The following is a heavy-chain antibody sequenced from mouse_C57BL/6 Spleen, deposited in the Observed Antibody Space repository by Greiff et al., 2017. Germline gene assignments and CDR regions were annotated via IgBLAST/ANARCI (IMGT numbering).Heavy chain of an antibody. Sequence: QVQLQQPGAELVKPGASVKLSCKASGYTFTSYWMHWVKQRPGQGLEWIGMIHPNSGSTNYNAKFKSKATLTVDKSSSTAYMQLSSLTSEDSAVYYCARRALYDYDGFDYWGQGTTLTVSS. CDR1: GYTFTSYW. J-gene: IGHJ2*01. CDR3: ARRALYDYDGFDY. D-gene: IGHD2-4*01. V-gene: IGHV1-64*01. CDR2: IHPNSGST.